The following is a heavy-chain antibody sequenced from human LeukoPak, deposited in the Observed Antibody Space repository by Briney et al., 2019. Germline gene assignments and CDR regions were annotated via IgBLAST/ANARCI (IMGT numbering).Heavy chain of an antibody. Sequence: NPGGSLSLSCAASGFTFSSYSMNSARQAPGKGLEWASSISSSSSYIYYADSVKGRFTISRDSAKNSLYLQMNSLRAEDTAVYYCARQIVVVPAAYDYWGQGTLVTVSS. J-gene: IGHJ4*02. CDR2: ISSSSSYI. CDR3: ARQIVVVPAAYDY. V-gene: IGHV3-21*01. D-gene: IGHD2-2*01. CDR1: GFTFSSYS.